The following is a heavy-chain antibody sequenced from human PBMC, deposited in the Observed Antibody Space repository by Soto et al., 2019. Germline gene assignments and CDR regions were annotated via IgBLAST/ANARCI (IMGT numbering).Heavy chain of an antibody. D-gene: IGHD5-18*01. CDR2: IYPGDSDT. CDR3: ATRGYSYGYYGMDV. Sequence: GGCMEISSEGSGDSFSSYWIGWVRKMPGKGLEWMGIIYPGDSDTRYSPSFQGQVTISADKSISTAYLQWSSLKASDTAMYYCATRGYSYGYYGMDVWGQGTTVTVSS. CDR1: GDSFSSYW. V-gene: IGHV5-51*03. J-gene: IGHJ6*02.